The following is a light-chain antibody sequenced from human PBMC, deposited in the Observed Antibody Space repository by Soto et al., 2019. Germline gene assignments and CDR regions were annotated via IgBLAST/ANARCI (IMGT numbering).Light chain of an antibody. CDR1: SSDVGGYNY. J-gene: IGLJ1*01. CDR2: DVS. CDR3: SSYTSSSTLLYV. Sequence: QSALTQPASVSGSPGQSITISCTGTSSDVGGYNYVSWYQQPPGKAPKLMIYDVSNRPSGVSNRFSGSKSGNTASLTISGLQAEDAADYDCSSYTSSSTLLYVFGTGTKVTVL. V-gene: IGLV2-14*01.